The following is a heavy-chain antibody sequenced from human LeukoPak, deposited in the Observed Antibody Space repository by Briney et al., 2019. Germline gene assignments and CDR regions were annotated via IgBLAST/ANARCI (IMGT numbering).Heavy chain of an antibody. CDR1: GFSLSTSGMC. CDR3: ARTPADIVVVPAAMRHYYYGMDV. J-gene: IGHJ6*04. CDR2: IDWDDDK. V-gene: IGHV2-70*01. D-gene: IGHD2-2*01. Sequence: SGPALVKPTQTLTQTCTFSGFSLSTSGMCVSWIRQPPGKALEWLALIDWDDDKYYSTSLKTRLTISKDTSKNQVVLTMTNMDPVDTATYYCARTPADIVVVPAAMRHYYYGMDVWGKGTTVTVSS.